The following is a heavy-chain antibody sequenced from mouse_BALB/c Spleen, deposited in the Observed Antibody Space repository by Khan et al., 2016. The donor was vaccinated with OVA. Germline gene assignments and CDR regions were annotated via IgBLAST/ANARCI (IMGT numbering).Heavy chain of an antibody. J-gene: IGHJ2*01. CDR3: AREEALYYFDY. CDR1: GYIFTTYW. CDR2: IYPGTGNI. V-gene: IGHV1-76*01. D-gene: IGHD3-2*02. Sequence: QVQLKQSGAELVRPGASVKLSCKTSGYIFTTYWIHWVKQRSGQGLEWIARIYPGTGNIYYSANFKGKATLTADTSSSTAYMQFSSLKSEDSAVYFCAREEALYYFDYWGQGSTPPVAS.